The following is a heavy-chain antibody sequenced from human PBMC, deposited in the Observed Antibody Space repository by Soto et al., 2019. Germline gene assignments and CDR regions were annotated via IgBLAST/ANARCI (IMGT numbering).Heavy chain of an antibody. CDR3: ARDRHYHDTSGSYYAVFDY. CDR2: VSYTGST. J-gene: IGHJ4*02. V-gene: IGHV4-61*01. Sequence: SLTCAVSGGSVRSDNFFWTWIRQSPGRGLEWIGHVSYTGSTNYSPSLKSRVTISIDTSKNQFSLKLRSVTAADTAVYYCARDRHYHDTSGSYYAVFDYWGQGTLVTVSS. CDR1: GGSVRSDNFF. D-gene: IGHD3-22*01.